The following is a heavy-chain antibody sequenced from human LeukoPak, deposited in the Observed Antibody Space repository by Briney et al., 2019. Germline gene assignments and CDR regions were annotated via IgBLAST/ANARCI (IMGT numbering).Heavy chain of an antibody. CDR1: DGAMSTYY. CDR2: VSRGGYT. D-gene: IGHD2/OR15-2a*01. J-gene: IGHJ4*02. CDR3: AREDSTTWWPYFDC. V-gene: IGHV4-4*07. Sequence: SETLSLICTVSDGAMSTYYWSWIRQPAGKGLEWIGRVSRGGYTNYDPSLKSRVSMSADTSKNQFSLKLSSVTAADTAVYFCAREDSTTWWPYFDCWGKGLLVPVSS.